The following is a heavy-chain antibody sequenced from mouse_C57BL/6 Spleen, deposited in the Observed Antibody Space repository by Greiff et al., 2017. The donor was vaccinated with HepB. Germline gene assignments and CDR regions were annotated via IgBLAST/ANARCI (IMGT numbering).Heavy chain of an antibody. CDR2: ISSGGSYT. CDR3: ARGGYGLYAMDY. Sequence: EVQRVESGGDLVKPGGSLKLSCAASGFTFSSYGMSWVRQTPDKRLEWVATISSGGSYTYYPDSVKGRFTISRDNAKNTLYLQMSSLKSEDTAMYYCARGGYGLYAMDYWGQGTSVTVSS. V-gene: IGHV5-6*01. J-gene: IGHJ4*01. D-gene: IGHD2-10*02. CDR1: GFTFSSYG.